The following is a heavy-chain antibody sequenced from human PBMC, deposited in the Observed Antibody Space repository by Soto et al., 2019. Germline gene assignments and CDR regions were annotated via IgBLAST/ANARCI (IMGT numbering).Heavy chain of an antibody. V-gene: IGHV2-5*02. Sequence: QITLKESGPTLVKPTQTLTLTCTFSGFSLSTSGVGVGWIRQPPGKALEWLALIYWDDDKRYSPSLKSRLTITKDPSKHQVVLTMTNMDPVDTATYSCAPRRSFRALGWWFDPWGQGTLVTVSS. D-gene: IGHD7-27*01. CDR3: APRRSFRALGWWFDP. CDR2: IYWDDDK. J-gene: IGHJ5*02. CDR1: GFSLSTSGVG.